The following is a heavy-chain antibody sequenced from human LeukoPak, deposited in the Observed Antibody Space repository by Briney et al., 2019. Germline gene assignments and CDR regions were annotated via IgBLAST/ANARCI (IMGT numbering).Heavy chain of an antibody. Sequence: SVKVSCKASGGTFSSYAISWVRQPPGQGLEWMGGIIPIFGTANYAQKFQGRVTITTDESTSTDYMDLSSLRSEDTAVYYCAKFGADYYDSSGYPTDDYWGQGTLVTVSS. CDR1: GGTFSSYA. CDR2: IIPIFGTA. CDR3: AKFGADYYDSSGYPTDDY. V-gene: IGHV1-69*05. J-gene: IGHJ4*02. D-gene: IGHD3-22*01.